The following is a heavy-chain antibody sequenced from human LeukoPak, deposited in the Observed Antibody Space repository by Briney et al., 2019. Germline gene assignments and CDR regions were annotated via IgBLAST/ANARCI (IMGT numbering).Heavy chain of an antibody. V-gene: IGHV4-61*01. D-gene: IGHD6-19*01. CDR1: GGSISSGSYY. J-gene: IGHJ4*02. Sequence: SQTLSLTCTVSGGSISSGSYYWSWIRQPPGKGLEWIGYIYYSGSTNYSPSLKSRVTISVDTSKNQFSLKLSSVTAADTAVYYCARQKGGYSSGWYYFDYWGQGTLVTVSS. CDR3: ARQKGGYSSGWYYFDY. CDR2: IYYSGST.